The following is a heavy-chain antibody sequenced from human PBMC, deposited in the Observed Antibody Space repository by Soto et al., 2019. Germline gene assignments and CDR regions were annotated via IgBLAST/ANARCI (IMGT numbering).Heavy chain of an antibody. Sequence: QVQLVQSGAEVKKPGASVKVSCKASGYTFAIYDINWVRQATGQGLEWMGWMKPNGGNTGYAQKFQGRVTMTWNTSISTAYMDLTSLGSEDTAVYYCARRLPNNNHAMDVWGQGTTVTVSS. CDR1: GYTFAIYD. V-gene: IGHV1-8*01. J-gene: IGHJ6*02. CDR3: ARRLPNNNHAMDV. D-gene: IGHD2-21*02. CDR2: MKPNGGNT.